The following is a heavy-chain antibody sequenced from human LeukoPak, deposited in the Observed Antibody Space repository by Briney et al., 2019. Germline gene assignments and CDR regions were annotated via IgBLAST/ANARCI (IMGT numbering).Heavy chain of an antibody. V-gene: IGHV3-23*01. D-gene: IGHD3-22*01. CDR2: IDDSGVIR. CDR3: AKRLKRNYYYHYAMDV. CDR1: GFTFNTHA. J-gene: IGHJ6*02. Sequence: GGSLRLSCAASGFTFNTHAMSWVRQAPGKGLEWVPRIDDSGVIRSYADSVKGRFTISRDNSKMTLTLQMNSLRAEDTAVYYCAKRLKRNYYYHYAMDVWGQGTTVTVSS.